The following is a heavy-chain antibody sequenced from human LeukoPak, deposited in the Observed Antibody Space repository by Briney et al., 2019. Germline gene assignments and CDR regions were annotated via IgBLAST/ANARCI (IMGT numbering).Heavy chain of an antibody. CDR1: GYTFTSYD. CDR3: ARARIFWSINWFDP. Sequence: ASVKVSCKASGYTFTSYDINWVRQATGQGLEWMGWMNPNSGNTGYAQKFQGRVTMTRNTSISTAYMELSSLRSEDAAVYYCARARIFWSINWFDPWGQRTLVTVSS. V-gene: IGHV1-8*01. CDR2: MNPNSGNT. D-gene: IGHD3-9*01. J-gene: IGHJ5*02.